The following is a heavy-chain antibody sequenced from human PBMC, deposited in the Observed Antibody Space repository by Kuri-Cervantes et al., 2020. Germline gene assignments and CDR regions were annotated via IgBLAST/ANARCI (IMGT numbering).Heavy chain of an antibody. Sequence: GGSLRLSCEASGFTFSGYWLHWVRQVPGKGLVWVARIDSDGSSKIYMDSVKGRFIISRDNAKNTLFLQMNSLRAEDSAVYYCARDPLLYGATFDQWGQGTLVTVSS. D-gene: IGHD4-17*01. CDR1: GFTFSGYW. V-gene: IGHV3-74*01. CDR3: ARDPLLYGATFDQ. J-gene: IGHJ4*02. CDR2: IDSDGSSK.